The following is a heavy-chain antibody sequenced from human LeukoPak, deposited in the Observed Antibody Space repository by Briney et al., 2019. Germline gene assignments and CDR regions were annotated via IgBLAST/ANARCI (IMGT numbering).Heavy chain of an antibody. V-gene: IGHV1-69*05. CDR3: ARGGIDYYYYYMDV. J-gene: IGHJ6*03. D-gene: IGHD2/OR15-2a*01. CDR1: GGTFSSYA. Sequence: WASVKVSCKASGGTFSSYAISWVRQAPGQGLEWMGGIIPIFGTANYAQKFQGRVTITTDESTSTAYMELSSLRSEDTAVHYCARGGIDYYYYYMDVWGKGTTVTVSS. CDR2: IIPIFGTA.